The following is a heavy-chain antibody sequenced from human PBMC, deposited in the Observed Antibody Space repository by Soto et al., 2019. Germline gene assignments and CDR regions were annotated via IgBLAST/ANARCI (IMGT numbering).Heavy chain of an antibody. CDR2: INPNIGGT. D-gene: IGHD3-3*01. Sequence: GASVKVSCKASGYTFTGYYMHWVRQAPGQGLEWMGWINPNIGGTNYAQKCQGRVTMTTDTSINTAYMELSTLKSDDTALYYCFIHNGAPFDFWGQGTLVTVSS. V-gene: IGHV1-2*02. CDR3: FIHNGAPFDF. CDR1: GYTFTGYY. J-gene: IGHJ4*02.